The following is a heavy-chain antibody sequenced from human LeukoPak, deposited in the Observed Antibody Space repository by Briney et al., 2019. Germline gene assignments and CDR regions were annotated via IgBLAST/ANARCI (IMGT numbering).Heavy chain of an antibody. V-gene: IGHV1-69*05. CDR2: IIPIFGTA. CDR3: ARADLYISSYLDY. D-gene: IGHD6-13*01. Sequence: SVNVSSKASGGTFTSYAISWVRQAPGQGLEWMGGIIPIFGTANYAQKFQGRVTITTDESTSTAYMELSSLRSEDTAVYYCARADLYISSYLDYWGQGTLVTVCS. J-gene: IGHJ4*02. CDR1: GGTFTSYA.